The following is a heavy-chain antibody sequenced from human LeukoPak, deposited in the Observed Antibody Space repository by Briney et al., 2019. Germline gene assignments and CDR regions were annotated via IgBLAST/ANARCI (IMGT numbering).Heavy chain of an antibody. D-gene: IGHD3-9*01. V-gene: IGHV3-7*01. J-gene: IGHJ4*02. Sequence: PGGSLRLSCAASGFTFSSHWMTWVRQAPGKGLEWVANINQDGSERYYVDSVKGRFTISRDNAKNSLYLQMNSLRAEDTAVYYCASPGGDYDILTGQIDYWGQGTLVTVSS. CDR3: ASPGGDYDILTGQIDY. CDR2: INQDGSER. CDR1: GFTFSSHW.